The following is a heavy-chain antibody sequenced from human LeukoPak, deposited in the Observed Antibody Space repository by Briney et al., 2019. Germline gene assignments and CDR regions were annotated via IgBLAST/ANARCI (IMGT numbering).Heavy chain of an antibody. D-gene: IGHD3-3*01. V-gene: IGHV3-30*04. CDR2: ISYDGSNK. Sequence: PGGSLRLSCAASGFTFSSYAMHWVRQAPGKGLERVAVISYDGSNKYYADSVKGRFTISRDNSKTTLYLQMNSLRAEDTAVYYCARDRGDFWSGSYYYYYYMDVWGKGTTVTVSS. J-gene: IGHJ6*03. CDR3: ARDRGDFWSGSYYYYYYMDV. CDR1: GFTFSSYA.